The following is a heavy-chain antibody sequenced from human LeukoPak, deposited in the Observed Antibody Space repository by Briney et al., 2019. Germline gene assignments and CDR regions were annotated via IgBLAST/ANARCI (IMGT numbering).Heavy chain of an antibody. CDR3: ARHPSAVAGKTFDC. CDR1: GGSIRSYY. V-gene: IGHV4-59*08. D-gene: IGHD6-19*01. J-gene: IGHJ4*02. CDR2: IYYSGST. Sequence: SETLSLTCTVSGGSIRSYYWSWIRQPPGKGLEWMGYIYYSGSTNYNPSLKSRVTISVDTSKNQFPLKLSSVTAADTGVYYCARHPSAVAGKTFDCWGQGTLVTVSS.